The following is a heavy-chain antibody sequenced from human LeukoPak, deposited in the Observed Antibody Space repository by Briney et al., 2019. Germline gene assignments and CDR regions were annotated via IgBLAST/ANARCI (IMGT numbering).Heavy chain of an antibody. V-gene: IGHV4-59*01. J-gene: IGHJ1*01. Sequence: SETLSLTCTVSGGSISSYYWSWIRQPPGKELEWIGYIYYSGSTNYNPSLKSRVTMSVDTSKNQFSLKLSSVTAADTAVYYCALTESIAVAAGYAEYFQHWGQGTLVTVSS. CDR3: ALTESIAVAAGYAEYFQH. CDR2: IYYSGST. D-gene: IGHD6-19*01. CDR1: GGSISSYY.